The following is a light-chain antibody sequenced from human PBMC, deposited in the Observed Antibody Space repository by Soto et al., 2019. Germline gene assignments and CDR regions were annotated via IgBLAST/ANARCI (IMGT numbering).Light chain of an antibody. CDR1: QSISSW. CDR3: QQYNSYSPYT. J-gene: IGKJ2*01. V-gene: IGKV1-5*03. CDR2: KAS. Sequence: DIQMTQSPSTLSASVGDRVTITCRASQSISSWLAWYQQKPGKVPKFLIYKASSLESGVPSRFSGSGSGTEFTLTISSLQPDDFATYYCQQYNSYSPYTFGQGTKLEIK.